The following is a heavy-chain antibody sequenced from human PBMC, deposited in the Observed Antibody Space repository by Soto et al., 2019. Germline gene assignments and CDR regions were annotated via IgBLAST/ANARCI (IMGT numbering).Heavy chain of an antibody. CDR3: ATFSGYDPQAAFDI. V-gene: IGHV1-3*01. CDR2: INAGNGNT. J-gene: IGHJ3*02. CDR1: GYTFTSYA. Sequence: ASVKVCCKASGYTFTSYAMHWVRQAPGQRIEWMGWINAGNGNTKYSQKFQGRVTITRDTSASTAYMELSSLRSEDTAVYYCATFSGYDPQAAFDIWGQGSMVTV. D-gene: IGHD5-12*01.